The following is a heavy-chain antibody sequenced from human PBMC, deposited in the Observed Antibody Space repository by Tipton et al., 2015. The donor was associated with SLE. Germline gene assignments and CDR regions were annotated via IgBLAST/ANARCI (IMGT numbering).Heavy chain of an antibody. CDR3: ARRGQQLTTSYYYYYYMDV. V-gene: IGHV4-59*01. D-gene: IGHD6-13*01. CDR2: IYYSGST. Sequence: TLSLTCTVSGGSISSYYWSWIRQPPGKGLEWIGYIYYSGSTNYNPPLKSRVTISVDTSQNQFSLKLSSVTAADTAVYYCARRGQQLTTSYYYYYYMDVWGKGTTVTVSS. CDR1: GGSISSYY. J-gene: IGHJ6*03.